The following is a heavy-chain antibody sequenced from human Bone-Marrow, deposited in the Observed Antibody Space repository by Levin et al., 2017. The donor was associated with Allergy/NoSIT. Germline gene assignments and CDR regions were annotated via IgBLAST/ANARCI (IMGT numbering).Heavy chain of an antibody. CDR3: ARERISGTGYNYYGLDV. D-gene: IGHD6-19*01. J-gene: IGHJ6*02. V-gene: IGHV3-30*04. CDR2: ISFDGSIK. CDR1: GFSFSAYA. Sequence: PGGSLRLSCAASGFSFSAYAMHWVRQAPGKGLEWVGLISFDGSIKSYVDSVKGRFTISRDNSKSTLYVLMNSLRPEDTAVYYCARERISGTGYNYYGLDVWGQGTAVTVS.